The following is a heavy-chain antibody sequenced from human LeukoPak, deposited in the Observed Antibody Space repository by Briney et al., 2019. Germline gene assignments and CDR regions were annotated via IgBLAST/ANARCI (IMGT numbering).Heavy chain of an antibody. CDR2: ISDGAEST. Sequence: GGSLRLSCAPSGFTFSSYAMIWVRQAPGKGLEWVSGISDGAESTYYAESVKGRFIISRDNSKNTLYLQMNSLRAEDTALYYCAKDYCGSTSCYPHYFDYWGQGTLVTVSS. J-gene: IGHJ4*02. CDR3: AKDYCGSTSCYPHYFDY. D-gene: IGHD2-2*01. CDR1: GFTFSSYA. V-gene: IGHV3-23*01.